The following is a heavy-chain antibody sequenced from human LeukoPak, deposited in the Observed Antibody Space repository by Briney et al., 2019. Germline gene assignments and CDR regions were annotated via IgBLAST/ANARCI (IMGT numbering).Heavy chain of an antibody. V-gene: IGHV4-59*08. Sequence: SETLSLTCTVSGGSISSYYWSWIRQPPGKGLEWIGYIYYSGSTYYNPSLKSRVTISVDTSKNQFSLKLSSVTAADTAVYYCARPLGSAHDAFDIWGQGTMVTVSS. CDR2: IYYSGST. CDR3: ARPLGSAHDAFDI. D-gene: IGHD6-6*01. J-gene: IGHJ3*02. CDR1: GGSISSYY.